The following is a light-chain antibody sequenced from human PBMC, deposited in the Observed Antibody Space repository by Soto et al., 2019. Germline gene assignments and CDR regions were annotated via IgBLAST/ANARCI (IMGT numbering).Light chain of an antibody. CDR2: DVS. CDR1: TSDLGGYNY. J-gene: IGLJ2*01. V-gene: IGLV2-14*03. Sequence: QSALTQPASVSGSPGQSITISCTGSTSDLGGYNYVSWYQQHPGKAPKLLIYDVSYRPSGISDRFSGSKSGNTASLTISGLQPEDEADYYCSSYGASSTLFGGGTKVTVL. CDR3: SSYGASSTL.